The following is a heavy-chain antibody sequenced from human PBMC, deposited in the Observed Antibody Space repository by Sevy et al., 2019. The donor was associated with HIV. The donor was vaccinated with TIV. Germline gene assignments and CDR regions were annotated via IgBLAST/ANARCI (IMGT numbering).Heavy chain of an antibody. CDR1: GYTLTKLS. CDR2: FDPEGGET. Sequence: ASVKVSCKVSGYTLTKLSMHWVRQAPGKGLEWMGSFDPEGGETIHAQRFQGRLSMTEDTSTETAYMELSSLSSEDTAVYYCATTKYYYDNSGDPFDYWGQGRLVSVSS. J-gene: IGHJ4*02. D-gene: IGHD3-22*01. V-gene: IGHV1-24*01. CDR3: ATTKYYYDNSGDPFDY.